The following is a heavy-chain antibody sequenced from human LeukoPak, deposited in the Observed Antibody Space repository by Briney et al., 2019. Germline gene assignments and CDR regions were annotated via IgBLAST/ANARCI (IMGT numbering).Heavy chain of an antibody. CDR3: ARDQSWRDVLRYFDWPERGDAFDI. J-gene: IGHJ3*02. D-gene: IGHD3-9*01. V-gene: IGHV1-46*01. CDR2: INPSGGST. Sequence: ASVKVSCKASGYTFTDYYIHWVRQAPGQGLEWMGIINPSGGSTSYAQKFQGRVTMTRDTSTSTVYMELSSLRSEDTAVYYCARDQSWRDVLRYFDWPERGDAFDIWGQGTMVTVSS. CDR1: GYTFTDYY.